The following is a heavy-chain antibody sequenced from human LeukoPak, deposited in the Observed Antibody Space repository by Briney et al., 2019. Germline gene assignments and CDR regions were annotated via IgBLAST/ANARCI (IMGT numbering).Heavy chain of an antibody. CDR1: GFTFSSYA. Sequence: GGSLRLSCAASGFTFSSYAMPWVRQAPGKGLEWVAVISYDGSNKYYADSVKGRFTISRDNSKNTLYLQMNSLRAEDTAVYYCASSPDRVLRFLEWLAYYFDYWGQGTLVTVSS. CDR3: ASSPDRVLRFLEWLAYYFDY. D-gene: IGHD3-3*01. J-gene: IGHJ4*02. CDR2: ISYDGSNK. V-gene: IGHV3-30-3*01.